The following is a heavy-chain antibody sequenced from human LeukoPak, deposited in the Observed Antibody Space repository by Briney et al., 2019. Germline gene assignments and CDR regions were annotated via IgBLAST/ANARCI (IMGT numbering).Heavy chain of an antibody. D-gene: IGHD2-15*01. CDR1: GGSISSGGYY. Sequence: SETLSLTCTVSGGSISSGGYYWSWICQPPGKGLEWIGEINHSGNTNYNPSLKSRVTISVDTSKNQFSLKLNSVTAADTAVYYCARAPGAALDWGQGTLVTVSS. J-gene: IGHJ4*02. V-gene: IGHV4-61*08. CDR3: ARAPGAALD. CDR2: INHSGNT.